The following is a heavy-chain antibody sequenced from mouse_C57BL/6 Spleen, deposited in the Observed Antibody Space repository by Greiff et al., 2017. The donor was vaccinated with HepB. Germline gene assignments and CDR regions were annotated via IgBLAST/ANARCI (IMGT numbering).Heavy chain of an antibody. Sequence: QVQLQQSGAELVKPGASVKLSCKASGYTFTSYWMHWVKQRPGRGLEWIGRIDPNSGGTKYNEKFKSKATLTVDKPASTAYMQLSSLTSEDSAVYYCARSGDGYYGEGYYFDYWGQGTTLTVSS. D-gene: IGHD2-3*01. CDR3: ARSGDGYYGEGYYFDY. CDR2: IDPNSGGT. J-gene: IGHJ2*01. CDR1: GYTFTSYW. V-gene: IGHV1-72*01.